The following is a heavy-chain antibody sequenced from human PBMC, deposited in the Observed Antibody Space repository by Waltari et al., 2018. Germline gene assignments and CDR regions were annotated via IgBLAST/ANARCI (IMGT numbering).Heavy chain of an antibody. Sequence: EVQLVESGGGLVQPGGSLRLSCAASGFTFGSYWMDWVRQAPGKGRVVVSLDNSEEGSTSSADSVKGRFTIARDNAKNTLYLQMNSLRAEDTAVYYCARSRDRGPSGPGYWGQGTLVTVSS. CDR1: GFTFGSYW. CDR2: DNSEEGST. CDR3: ARSRDRGPSGPGY. V-gene: IGHV3-74*01. J-gene: IGHJ4*02. D-gene: IGHD3-10*01.